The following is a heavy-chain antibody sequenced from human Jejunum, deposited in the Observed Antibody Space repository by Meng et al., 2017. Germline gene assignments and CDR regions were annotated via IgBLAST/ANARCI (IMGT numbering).Heavy chain of an antibody. Sequence: GESLKISCEVSGFIFSSFEMNWVRQAPGKGLEWLSYISNGGGRTIYYADSVKGRFSISRDNAKSSLYLQMSSLRAEDTAIYYCAREAGDLRAYDIWGQGTMVTVSS. J-gene: IGHJ3*02. CDR3: AREAGDLRAYDI. D-gene: IGHD7-27*01. CDR1: GFIFSSFE. CDR2: ISNGGGRTI. V-gene: IGHV3-48*03.